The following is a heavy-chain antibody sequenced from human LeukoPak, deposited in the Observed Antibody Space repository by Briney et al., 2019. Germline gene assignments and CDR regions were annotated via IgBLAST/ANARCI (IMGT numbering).Heavy chain of an antibody. V-gene: IGHV3-23*01. Sequence: PGGSLRLSCAASGFSFSSIARSWVRQAPDKGLEWVSNIYCSGGGTYYADSVKRRFTITRDDSKNMLYLQMNSLRADDTAVYYCAKDLGRYRNNFFDYWGQGNLVTVSS. D-gene: IGHD1-26*01. CDR3: AKDLGRYRNNFFDY. CDR1: GFSFSSIA. J-gene: IGHJ4*02. CDR2: IYCSGGGT.